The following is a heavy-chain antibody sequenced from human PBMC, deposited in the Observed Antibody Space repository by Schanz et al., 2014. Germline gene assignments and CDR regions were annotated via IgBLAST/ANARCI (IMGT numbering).Heavy chain of an antibody. D-gene: IGHD2-21*01. CDR3: ARDRLECGAECYSVEVFEI. Sequence: QVQLVQSGAEVKKPGSSVQVSCKASGGTFSTYTISWVRQAPGQGLEWMGRIIPILGIANYAQKFQGRVPITADTSTTTAYMELSGLRSEDTAVYYCARDRLECGAECYSVEVFEIWGQGTLVIVSS. CDR2: IIPILGIA. J-gene: IGHJ4*02. V-gene: IGHV1-69*04. CDR1: GGTFSTYT.